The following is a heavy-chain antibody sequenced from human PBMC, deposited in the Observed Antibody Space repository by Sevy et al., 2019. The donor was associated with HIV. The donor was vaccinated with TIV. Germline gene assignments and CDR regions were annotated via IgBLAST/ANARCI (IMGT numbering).Heavy chain of an antibody. CDR1: GFTFKSFS. D-gene: IGHD6-6*01. CDR2: MWYDGRTE. J-gene: IGHJ5*01. CDR3: ARDAARVIVPTAGFDS. V-gene: IGHV3-33*01. Sequence: GGSLRLSCVASGFTFKSFSMHWVRQAPGKGLEWVAAMWYDGRTERYADSVQGRFTNSRDNSKKTLFLQMNSLRDEDTAIYYCARDAARVIVPTAGFDSWGQGTLVTVSS.